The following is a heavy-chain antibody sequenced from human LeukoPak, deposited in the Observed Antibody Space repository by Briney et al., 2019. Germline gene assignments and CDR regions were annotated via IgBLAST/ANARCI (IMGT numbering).Heavy chain of an antibody. Sequence: PGGSLRLSWAASGFTFSSYAMHWVRQAPGKGLEWVAVISYDGSNKYYADSVKGRFTISRGNSKNTLYLQMNSLRAEDTAVYYCARDPHDFWSGYWVYYYGMDVWGQGTTVTVSS. CDR1: GFTFSSYA. J-gene: IGHJ6*02. D-gene: IGHD3-3*01. CDR3: ARDPHDFWSGYWVYYYGMDV. CDR2: ISYDGSNK. V-gene: IGHV3-30-3*01.